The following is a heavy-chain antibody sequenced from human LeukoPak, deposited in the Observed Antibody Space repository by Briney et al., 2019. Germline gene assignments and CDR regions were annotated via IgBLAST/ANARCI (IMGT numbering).Heavy chain of an antibody. J-gene: IGHJ4*02. CDR1: GDSVSSNSAA. V-gene: IGHV6-1*01. Sequence: SQTLSLTFAISGDSVSSNSAAWNWIRQSPSRGLEWLGRTYYRSKWYNDSAVSVKSRITINPDTSKNQFSLQLNSVTPEDTAVYYCARGRLAGGQFYFDYWGQGTLVTVSS. D-gene: IGHD6-13*01. CDR2: TYYRSKWYN. CDR3: ARGRLAGGQFYFDY.